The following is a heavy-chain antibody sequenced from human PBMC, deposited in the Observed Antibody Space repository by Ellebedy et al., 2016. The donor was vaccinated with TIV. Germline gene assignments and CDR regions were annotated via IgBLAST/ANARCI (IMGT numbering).Heavy chain of an antibody. J-gene: IGHJ3*02. Sequence: ASVKVSXXSSGYTFTTYYLHWVRQAPGQGLECLGVINPSVGSTTYAQKFQDRVTMTRDTSTSTVYMELSSLISEDTAVYYCAREGSGRYSQVAGGAFDIWGQGTMVTVSS. D-gene: IGHD1-26*01. CDR2: INPSVGST. CDR1: GYTFTTYY. V-gene: IGHV1-46*03. CDR3: AREGSGRYSQVAGGAFDI.